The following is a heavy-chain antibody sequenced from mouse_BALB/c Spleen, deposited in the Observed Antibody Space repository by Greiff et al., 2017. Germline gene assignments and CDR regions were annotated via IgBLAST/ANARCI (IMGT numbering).Heavy chain of an antibody. V-gene: IGHV14-1*02. CDR3: ASLTVVAPYWYFDV. Sequence: EVQLQESGAELVRPGALVKLSCKASGFNIKDYYMHWVKQRPEQGLEWIGWIDPENGNTIYDPKFQGKASITADTSSNTAYLQLSSLTSEDTAVYYCASLTVVAPYWYFDVWGAGTTVTVSS. CDR2: IDPENGNT. J-gene: IGHJ1*01. D-gene: IGHD1-1*01. CDR1: GFNIKDYY.